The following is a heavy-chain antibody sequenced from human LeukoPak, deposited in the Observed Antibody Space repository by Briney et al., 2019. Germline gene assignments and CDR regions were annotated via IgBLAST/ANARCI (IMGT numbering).Heavy chain of an antibody. CDR1: GGSFSGYY. V-gene: IGHV4-34*01. D-gene: IGHD3-9*01. CDR2: IYHSGST. Sequence: SETLSLTCAVYGGSFSGYYWSWIRQPPGKGLEWIGSIYHSGSTNYNPSLKSRVTISVDTSKNQFSLKLSSVTAADTAVYYCARLTGYSSESWFDPWGQGTLVTVSS. J-gene: IGHJ5*02. CDR3: ARLTGYSSESWFDP.